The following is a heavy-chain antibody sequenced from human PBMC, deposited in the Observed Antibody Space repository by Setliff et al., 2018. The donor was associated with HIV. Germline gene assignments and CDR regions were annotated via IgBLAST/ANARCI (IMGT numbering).Heavy chain of an antibody. J-gene: IGHJ6*03. V-gene: IGHV1-8*01. CDR2: MDPKSGHT. Sequence: ASVKVSCKASGYSFTDNDINWVRQATGQGLEWMGWMDPKSGHTVYAEKFQGRVTITRDTSISTAYMELSSLRSEDTAVYFCARAMRRGTCWLLYFYYYLDVWGTGTTVTVSS. CDR1: GYSFTDND. D-gene: IGHD2-21*01. CDR3: ARAMRRGTCWLLYFYYYLDV.